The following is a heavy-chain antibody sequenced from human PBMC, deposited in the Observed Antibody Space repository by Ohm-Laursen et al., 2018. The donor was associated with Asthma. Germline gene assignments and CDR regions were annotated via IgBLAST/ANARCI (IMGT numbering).Heavy chain of an antibody. V-gene: IGHV3-74*01. CDR1: GFTFSSYW. J-gene: IGHJ5*02. CDR3: ARGFWWATSGTSPFDP. CDR2: LNTDGSGT. Sequence: SLRLSCAASGFTFSSYWMHWVRQAPGKGPVWVSRLNTDGSGTWYADSVKGRFTISRDNAKNTLYLQMNSLRAEDTAVYYCARGFWWATSGTSPFDPWGQGTLVTVSS. D-gene: IGHD6-13*01.